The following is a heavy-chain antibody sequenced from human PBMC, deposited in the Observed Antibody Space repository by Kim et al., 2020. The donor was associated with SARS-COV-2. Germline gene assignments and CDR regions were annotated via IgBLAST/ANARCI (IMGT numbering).Heavy chain of an antibody. D-gene: IGHD1-1*01. J-gene: IGHJ4*02. Sequence: SETLSLTCTVSGGSISSYYWSWIRQPPGKGLEWIGYIYSSGSTNYNPSLKSRVTISVDTSKNQFSLKMSSVTSADTAVYYCARGQLFLDYWGQGTLVTVSS. CDR1: GGSISSYY. V-gene: IGHV4-59*01. CDR2: IYSSGST. CDR3: ARGQLFLDY.